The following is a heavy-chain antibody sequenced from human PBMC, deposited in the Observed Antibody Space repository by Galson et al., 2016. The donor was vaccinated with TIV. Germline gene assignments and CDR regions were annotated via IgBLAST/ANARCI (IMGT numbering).Heavy chain of an antibody. Sequence: SLRLSCAASGFTFDDYAMHWVRQVPGGGLEWVSVISWNSGNTVYADSVKGRFIISRDNAKNSLYLEMNSVRGEDTALYYCAKGQLRAGRRFYYMDVWGKGTTVTVSS. D-gene: IGHD1-1*01. V-gene: IGHV3-9*01. CDR1: GFTFDDYA. CDR2: ISWNSGNT. J-gene: IGHJ6*03. CDR3: AKGQLRAGRRFYYMDV.